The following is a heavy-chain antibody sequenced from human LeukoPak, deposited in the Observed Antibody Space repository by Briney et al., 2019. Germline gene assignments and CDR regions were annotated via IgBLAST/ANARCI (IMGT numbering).Heavy chain of an antibody. CDR2: IRQDGSEK. D-gene: IGHD5-24*01. CDR1: GLTFSSHW. V-gene: IGHV3-7*03. J-gene: IGHJ4*02. CDR3: ARDKGDDEGSKFDF. Sequence: GGSLRPSCAASGLTFSSHWISCVPQPPGPGLEWVANIRQDGSEKYYVDSVKGRYTISRDNAQNSLYLQVNSLRAEDTAVYYCARDKGDDEGSKFDFWGQGTLVTVSS.